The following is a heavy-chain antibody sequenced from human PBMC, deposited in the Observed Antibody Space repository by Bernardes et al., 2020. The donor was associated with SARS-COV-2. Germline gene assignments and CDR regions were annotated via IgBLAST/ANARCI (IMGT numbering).Heavy chain of an antibody. Sequence: SETLSLTCTVSGGSISSGDYYWSWLRQPPGKGLEWIGYIYYSGSTYYNPSLKSRVTISVDTSKNQFSLKLSSVTAADTAVYYCARDVVPLRYFDYWGQGTLVTVSS. CDR3: ARDVVPLRYFDY. CDR1: GGSISSGDYY. D-gene: IGHD2-21*01. J-gene: IGHJ4*02. V-gene: IGHV4-30-4*01. CDR2: IYYSGST.